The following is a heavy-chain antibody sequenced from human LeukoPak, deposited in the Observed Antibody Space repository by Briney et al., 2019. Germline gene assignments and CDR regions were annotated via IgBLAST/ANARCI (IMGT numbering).Heavy chain of an antibody. Sequence: SETLSLTCTVSGGSISSYYWSWIRQPPGKGLEWIGYIYYSGSTNYNPSLKSRVTISVDTSKNQFSLKLSSVTAADTAVYYCATRERYFFDYWGQGTLVTVSS. J-gene: IGHJ4*02. CDR2: IYYSGST. CDR1: GGSISSYY. D-gene: IGHD5-24*01. CDR3: ATRERYFFDY. V-gene: IGHV4-59*01.